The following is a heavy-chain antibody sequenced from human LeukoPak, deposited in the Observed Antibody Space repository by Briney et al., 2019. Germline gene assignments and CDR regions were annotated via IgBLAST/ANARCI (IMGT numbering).Heavy chain of an antibody. V-gene: IGHV3-23*01. Sequence: GGSLRLSCSVSGFTFINYAMSWVRQAPGKGLEWVSSISGSGGITYYADSVKGRFTISRDNSKNALSLQMNSLRAEDTAVYYCAKDIRYCGGGSCEYYYYMDVWGEGTTVTVSS. CDR2: ISGSGGIT. CDR1: GFTFINYA. CDR3: AKDIRYCGGGSCEYYYYMDV. D-gene: IGHD2-15*01. J-gene: IGHJ6*03.